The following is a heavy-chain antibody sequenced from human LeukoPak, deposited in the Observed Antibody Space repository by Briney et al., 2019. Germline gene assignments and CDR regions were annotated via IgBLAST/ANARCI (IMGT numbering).Heavy chain of an antibody. V-gene: IGHV4-4*02. CDR3: ARGLDGYNPELVS. CDR2: IYHSGST. CDR1: GGSISSSNW. Sequence: SETLSLTCAVSGGSISSSNWWGWVRQPPGKGLEWIGEIYHSGSTNYNPSLKSRVTISVDKSKNQFSLKLSSVTAADTAVYYCARGLDGYNPELVSWGQGTLVTVSS. J-gene: IGHJ5*02. D-gene: IGHD5-24*01.